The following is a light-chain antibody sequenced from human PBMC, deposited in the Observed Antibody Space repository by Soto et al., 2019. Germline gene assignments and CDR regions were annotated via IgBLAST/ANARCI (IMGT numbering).Light chain of an antibody. J-gene: IGKJ5*01. CDR2: DAS. CDR3: QQYDNLPHHPIT. CDR1: QDISNY. Sequence: DIQMTQSPSSLSASVGDRVTITCQASQDISNYLNWYQQKPGKAPKLLIYDASNLETGVPSRFSGSGSGTDFTFTISSLQPEDIATYYCQQYDNLPHHPITFGQGTRLEIK. V-gene: IGKV1-33*01.